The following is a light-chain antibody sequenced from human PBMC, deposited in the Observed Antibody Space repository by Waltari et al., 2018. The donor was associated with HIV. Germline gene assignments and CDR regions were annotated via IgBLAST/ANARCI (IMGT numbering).Light chain of an antibody. V-gene: IGKV3-15*01. Sequence: IVMTQSPATLSVSPGERATLSCRASQSVSTNLAWYQPKPGQAPRLLISGASTRATGLPARFSGSGSGTEFTLTISSLQSEDFAVYYCQQYNKWPETFGQGTKVEIK. J-gene: IGKJ1*01. CDR3: QQYNKWPET. CDR2: GAS. CDR1: QSVSTN.